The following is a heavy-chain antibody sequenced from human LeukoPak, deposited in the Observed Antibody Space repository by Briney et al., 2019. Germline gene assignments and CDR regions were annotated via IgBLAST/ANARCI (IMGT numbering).Heavy chain of an antibody. CDR1: GIRFSSYW. CDR2: IKQDGNEK. J-gene: IGHJ4*02. D-gene: IGHD6-25*01. Sequence: PGGSLRLACAASGIRFSSYWMNWVRQSPGKGLEWVANIKQDGNEKYYVDSVKGRFTISRDNANNLLYLEMNSLRAEDTAIYYCARESSGYYFDYWGQGTLVTVSS. V-gene: IGHV3-7*03. CDR3: ARESSGYYFDY.